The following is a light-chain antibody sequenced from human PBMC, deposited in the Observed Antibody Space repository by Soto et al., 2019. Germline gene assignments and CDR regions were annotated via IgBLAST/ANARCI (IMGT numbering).Light chain of an antibody. CDR2: GAS. J-gene: IGKJ4*01. Sequence: EIVLTQSPATLSLSPGERATLSCRASQSVSSYLAWYQQKPGQAPRLLIYGASTRATGIPARFSGSGSGTDFTLTISCLQSEDFATYYCLQHNSYPLTFGGGTKVDTK. CDR1: QSVSSY. V-gene: IGKV3-15*01. CDR3: LQHNSYPLT.